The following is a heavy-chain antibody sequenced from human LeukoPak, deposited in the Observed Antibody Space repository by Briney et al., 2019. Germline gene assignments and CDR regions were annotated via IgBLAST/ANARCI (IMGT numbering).Heavy chain of an antibody. CDR3: ARVGRFGAFDI. J-gene: IGHJ3*02. D-gene: IGHD3-10*01. CDR1: GFTFSSYW. CDR2: INSDGSST. V-gene: IGHV3-74*01. Sequence: GGSLRLSCAASGFTFSSYWMHWVRQAPGKGLVWVSRINSDGSSTSYADSVKGRFTISRDNAKNTLYLQMGSLRAEDMAVYYCARVGRFGAFDIWGQGTMVTVSS.